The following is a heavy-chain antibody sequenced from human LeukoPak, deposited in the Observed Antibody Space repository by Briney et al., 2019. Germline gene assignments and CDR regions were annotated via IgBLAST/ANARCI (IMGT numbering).Heavy chain of an antibody. V-gene: IGHV3-30*18. CDR1: GFTFSSYG. D-gene: IGHD6-13*01. Sequence: PGGSLRLSCAASGFTFSSYGMHWVRQAPGKGLEWVAVISYDGSNKYYADSVKGRFTNSRDNSKNTLYLQMNSLRAEDTAVYYCAKAIAAAGTLVYWGQGTLVTVSS. J-gene: IGHJ4*02. CDR2: ISYDGSNK. CDR3: AKAIAAAGTLVY.